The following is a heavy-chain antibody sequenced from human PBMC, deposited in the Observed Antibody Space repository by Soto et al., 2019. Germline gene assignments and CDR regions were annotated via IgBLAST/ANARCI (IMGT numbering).Heavy chain of an antibody. CDR3: AKDLKDIVVVVAAEGFGLSDY. V-gene: IGHV3-23*01. Sequence: GGSLRLSCAASGFTFSSYAMSWVRQAPGKGLEWVSAISGSGGSTYYADSVKGRFTISRENSKNTLYLQMNSLRAEETAVYYCAKDLKDIVVVVAAEGFGLSDYWGQGTLVTVSS. CDR1: GFTFSSYA. J-gene: IGHJ4*02. D-gene: IGHD2-15*01. CDR2: ISGSGGST.